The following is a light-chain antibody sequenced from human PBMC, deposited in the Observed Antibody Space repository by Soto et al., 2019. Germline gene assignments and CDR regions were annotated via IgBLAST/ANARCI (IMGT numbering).Light chain of an antibody. CDR1: SSNIGSAY. CDR3: AAWDDSLVV. V-gene: IGLV1-47*01. Sequence: QLVLTQPPSASGTPGQTVTISCSGSSSNIGSAYIYWYQHLPGTAPKLLIYRNNQRPSGVPDRFSASKSGTSASLAISGLRSEDDADYYCAAWDDSLVVFGGGTKLTGL. J-gene: IGLJ2*01. CDR2: RNN.